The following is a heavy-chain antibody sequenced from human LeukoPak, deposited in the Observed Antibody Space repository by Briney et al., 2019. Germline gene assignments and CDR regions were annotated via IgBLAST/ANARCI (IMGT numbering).Heavy chain of an antibody. V-gene: IGHV3-9*01. CDR1: GFTFDGYA. CDR2: ISWNSGSI. J-gene: IGHJ4*02. Sequence: PGRSLRLSCAASGFTFDGYAMHWVRQAPGKGLEWVSGISWNSGSIGYADSVKGRFTISRDNAKNSLYLQMNSLRAEDTALYYCAKAFGTYMRAGFDYWGQGTLVTVSS. D-gene: IGHD3-10*01. CDR3: AKAFGTYMRAGFDY.